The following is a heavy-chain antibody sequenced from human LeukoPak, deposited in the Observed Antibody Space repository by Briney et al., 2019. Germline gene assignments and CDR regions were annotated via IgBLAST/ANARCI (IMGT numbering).Heavy chain of an antibody. V-gene: IGHV1-8*03. CDR3: ARISYSSGWYYHY. J-gene: IGHJ4*02. CDR2: MNPNSGNT. Sequence: SVKVSCKASGYTFTSYDINWVRQATGQGLEWMGWMNPNSGNTGYAQKFQGRVTITRNTSISTAYMELSSLRSEDTAVYYCARISYSSGWYYHYWGQGTLVTVSS. D-gene: IGHD6-19*01. CDR1: GYTFTSYD.